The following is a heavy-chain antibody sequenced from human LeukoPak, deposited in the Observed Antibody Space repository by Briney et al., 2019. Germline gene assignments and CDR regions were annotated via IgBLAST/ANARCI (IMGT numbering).Heavy chain of an antibody. V-gene: IGHV1-18*01. J-gene: IGHJ6*02. CDR1: GYTFTSYG. D-gene: IGHD6-13*01. Sequence: ASVKVSCKASGYTFTSYGISWVRQAPGQGLEWMGWISAYNGNTNYAQKLQGRVTMTTDTSTSTAYMELRSLRSDDTAVYYCARELRQQLGYYYYYYGMDVWGQGTTVTVSS. CDR3: ARELRQQLGYYYYYYGMDV. CDR2: ISAYNGNT.